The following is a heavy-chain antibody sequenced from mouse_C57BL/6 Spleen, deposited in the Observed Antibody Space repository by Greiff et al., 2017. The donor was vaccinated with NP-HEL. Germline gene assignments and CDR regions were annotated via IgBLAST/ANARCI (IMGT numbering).Heavy chain of an antibody. D-gene: IGHD1-1*01. J-gene: IGHJ4*01. Sequence: VQLQQPGAELVRPGSSVKLSCKASGYTFTSYWMHWVKQRPIQGLEWIGNIDPSDSETHYNQKFKDKATLTVDKSSSTAYMQLSSLTSEDSAVYYCARVTTVVPYYYAMDYWGQGTSVTVSS. CDR1: GYTFTSYW. CDR2: IDPSDSET. CDR3: ARVTTVVPYYYAMDY. V-gene: IGHV1-52*01.